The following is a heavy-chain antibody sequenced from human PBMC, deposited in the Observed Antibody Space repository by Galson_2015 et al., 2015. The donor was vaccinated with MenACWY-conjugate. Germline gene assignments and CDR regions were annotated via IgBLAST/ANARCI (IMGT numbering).Heavy chain of an antibody. Sequence: SVKVSCKASGATFSSYAIGWVRQAPGQGPEWMGRIIPVLGIANYAQKFQGRVTIIADKSTSTAYMELSSLRSEDTGVYYCAKERYFDSSDYLDYWGQGTLVTVSS. CDR2: IIPVLGIA. V-gene: IGHV1-69*04. D-gene: IGHD3-22*01. CDR1: GATFSSYA. J-gene: IGHJ4*02. CDR3: AKERYFDSSDYLDY.